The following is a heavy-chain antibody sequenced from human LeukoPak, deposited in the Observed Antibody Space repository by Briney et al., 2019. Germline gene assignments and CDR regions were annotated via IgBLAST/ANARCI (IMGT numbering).Heavy chain of an antibody. D-gene: IGHD6-13*01. Sequence: PGGSLRLSCAESGFTFSSYSIHWVRQAPGKGLEWVSGISGSGGRTYYADSVKGRFTISSDNSKNTLYLQMDRLRAEDTAVYYCAKNQGDARSGWYSLDYWGQGTPVTVSS. J-gene: IGHJ4*01. CDR3: AKNQGDARSGWYSLDY. V-gene: IGHV3-23*01. CDR2: ISGSGGRT. CDR1: GFTFSSYS.